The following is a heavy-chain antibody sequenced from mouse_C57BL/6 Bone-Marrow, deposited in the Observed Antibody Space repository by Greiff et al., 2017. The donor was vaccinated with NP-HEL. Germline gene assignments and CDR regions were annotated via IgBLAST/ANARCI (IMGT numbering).Heavy chain of an antibody. D-gene: IGHD2-1*01. CDR2: ISNLAYSI. CDR3: ARGNYPHAMDY. Sequence: EVKLVESGGGLVQPGGSLKLSCAASGFTFSDYGMAWVRQAPRKGPEWVAFISNLAYSIYYADTVTGRFTISRENAKNTLDLEMSSLRSEDTAMYYCARGNYPHAMDYWGQGTSVTVSA. J-gene: IGHJ4*01. CDR1: GFTFSDYG. V-gene: IGHV5-15*04.